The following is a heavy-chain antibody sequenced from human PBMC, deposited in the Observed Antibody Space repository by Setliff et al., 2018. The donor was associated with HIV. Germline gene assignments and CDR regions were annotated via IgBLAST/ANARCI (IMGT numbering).Heavy chain of an antibody. CDR1: GGSFSSSSYY. Sequence: SETLSLTCTVSGGSFSSSSYYWGWIRQPPGKGLEWIGNIYYSGSTYYNPSLRSRVTTSKDTSKNQFSLHLTSVTAADTAVYYCARDTYDSRGYFFGYWGQGTLVTVSS. CDR2: IYYSGST. D-gene: IGHD3-22*01. J-gene: IGHJ4*02. CDR3: ARDTYDSRGYFFGY. V-gene: IGHV4-39*07.